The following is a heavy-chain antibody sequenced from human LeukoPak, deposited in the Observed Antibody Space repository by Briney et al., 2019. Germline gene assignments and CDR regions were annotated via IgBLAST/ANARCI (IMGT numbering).Heavy chain of an antibody. CDR3: ANLYSGRPFDY. J-gene: IGHJ4*02. D-gene: IGHD3-10*01. CDR2: IDPSVSYT. V-gene: IGHV5-10-1*01. CDR1: GYSFTSYW. Sequence: GESLKISCKGSGYSFTSYWISWVRQMPGKGLGWMGRIDPSVSYTNYSPSFQGHVTISADKSISTAYLQWSSLKASDTAMYYCANLYSGRPFDYWGQGTLVTVSS.